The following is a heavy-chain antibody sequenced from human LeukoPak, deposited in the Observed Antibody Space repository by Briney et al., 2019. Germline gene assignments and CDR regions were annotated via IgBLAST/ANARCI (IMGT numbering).Heavy chain of an antibody. V-gene: IGHV4-59*01. CDR1: GGSISSYY. Sequence: SETLSLTCTVSGGSISSYYWSWIRQPPGKGLEWIGYLYYSGSTNYNPSLKSRVTISVDTSKNQFSLKLSSVTAADTAVYYCARDSRSFYFDYWGQGTLVTVSS. CDR3: ARDSRSFYFDY. CDR2: LYYSGST. J-gene: IGHJ4*02.